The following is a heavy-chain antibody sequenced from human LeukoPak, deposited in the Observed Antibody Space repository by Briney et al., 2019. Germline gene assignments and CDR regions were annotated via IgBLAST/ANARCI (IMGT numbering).Heavy chain of an antibody. J-gene: IGHJ4*02. CDR3: AVVVVAATTGGAGDY. CDR1: GFTFSSYD. V-gene: IGHV3-30*03. Sequence: GGSLRLSCAASGFTFSSYDMHWVRQAPGKGLEWVAVISYDGSNKYYADSVKGRFTISRDNSKNTLYLQMSSLRAEDTAVYYCAVVVVAATTGGAGDYWGQGTLVTVSS. D-gene: IGHD2-15*01. CDR2: ISYDGSNK.